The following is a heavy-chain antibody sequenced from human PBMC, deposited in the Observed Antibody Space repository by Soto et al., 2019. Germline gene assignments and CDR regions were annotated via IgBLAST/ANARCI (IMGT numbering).Heavy chain of an antibody. Sequence: GGSLRLSCAPSGFTFSDYAMSWVRQAPGKGLAWVSTISGGGFDTHYADSVKGRFTISRDNVKDTLYIQMNSLRVEDTAGYYCAKDPSTGSADYWGQGTLVTVSS. CDR3: AKDPSTGSADY. CDR2: ISGGGFDT. J-gene: IGHJ4*02. V-gene: IGHV3-23*01. D-gene: IGHD3-9*01. CDR1: GFTFSDYA.